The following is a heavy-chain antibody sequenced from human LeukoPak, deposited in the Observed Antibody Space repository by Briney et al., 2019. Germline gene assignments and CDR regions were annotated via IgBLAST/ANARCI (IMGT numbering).Heavy chain of an antibody. CDR1: GYTFTSYY. V-gene: IGHV1-46*01. J-gene: IGHJ6*02. CDR2: INPSGGST. Sequence: GASVKVSCTASGYTFTSYYMHWVRQAPGQGLEWMGIINPSGGSTSYAQKFQGRVTMTRDTSTSTVYMELSSLRSEDTAVYYCAREGSEYGMDVWGQGTTVTVSS. CDR3: AREGSEYGMDV.